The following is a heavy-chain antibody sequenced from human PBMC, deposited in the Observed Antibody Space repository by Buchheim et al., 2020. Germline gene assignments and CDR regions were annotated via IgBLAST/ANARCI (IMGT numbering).Heavy chain of an antibody. D-gene: IGHD2-15*01. CDR2: INSDGSST. CDR3: ARRYCCGGSCYGFGYFDD. V-gene: IGHV3-74*01. Sequence: EVQLVESGGGLVQPGGSLRLSCAASGFTFSSYWMHWVRQAPGKGLVWVSRINSDGSSTTYADSVKGRFTISRDNAKNTLYLQINSLRGEEAAVDYCARRYCCGGSCYGFGYFDDWGQGTL. CDR1: GFTFSSYW. J-gene: IGHJ4*03.